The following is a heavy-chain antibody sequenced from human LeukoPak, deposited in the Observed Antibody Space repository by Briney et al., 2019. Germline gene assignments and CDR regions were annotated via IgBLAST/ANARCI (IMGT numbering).Heavy chain of an antibody. Sequence: GGSLRLSCAASGFTFSDYYMSWIRQAPGKGLEWVSSISGGSDHIYYADPVKGRFTISRDNAKNSLYLQMNSLRAEDTAVYYCARIGSGWYWDYWGQGTLVTVSS. J-gene: IGHJ4*02. V-gene: IGHV3-11*06. D-gene: IGHD6-19*01. CDR1: GFTFSDYY. CDR3: ARIGSGWYWDY. CDR2: ISGGSDHI.